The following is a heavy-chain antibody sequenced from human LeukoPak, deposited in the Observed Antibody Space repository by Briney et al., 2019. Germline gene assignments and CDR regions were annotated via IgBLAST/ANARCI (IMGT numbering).Heavy chain of an antibody. CDR3: ARDRFSHVDTAEIDY. CDR2: ISGSGGST. CDR1: GFTFSSYG. V-gene: IGHV3-23*01. Sequence: GGSLRLSCAASGFTFSSYGMSWVRQAPGKGLEWVSAISGSGGSTYYADSVKGRFTISRDNSKNTLYLQMNSLRAEDTAVYYCARDRFSHVDTAEIDYWGQGTLVTVSS. J-gene: IGHJ4*02. D-gene: IGHD5-18*01.